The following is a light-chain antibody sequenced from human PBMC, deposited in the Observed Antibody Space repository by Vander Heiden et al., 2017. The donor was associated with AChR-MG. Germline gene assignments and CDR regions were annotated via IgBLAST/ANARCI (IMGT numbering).Light chain of an antibody. V-gene: IGKV3-20*01. CDR3: QHDGYPPWT. CDR2: GAS. Sequence: IVLTQSPGTLSLSPGERATLSCRASQSISSSYLAWYQQKTGQAPRLLIYGASSRATGIPDRFNGSGSGTDFTLTITRLEPQDVAVYYYQHDGYPPWTFGQGTKVEIK. CDR1: QSISSSY. J-gene: IGKJ1*01.